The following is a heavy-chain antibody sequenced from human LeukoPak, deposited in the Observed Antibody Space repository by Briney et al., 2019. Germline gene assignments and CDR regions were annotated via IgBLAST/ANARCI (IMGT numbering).Heavy chain of an antibody. CDR2: IYYSGST. Sequence: SETLSLTCTVSGGSISSYYWSWIRQPPGKGLEWIGYIYYSGSTNYNPSLMSRVTISVDTSKNQFSLKLSSVTAADTAVYYCARVVVVPAAIGDYYYYMDVWGKGTTVTVSS. J-gene: IGHJ6*03. V-gene: IGHV4-59*01. CDR1: GGSISSYY. CDR3: ARVVVVPAAIGDYYYYMDV. D-gene: IGHD2-2*02.